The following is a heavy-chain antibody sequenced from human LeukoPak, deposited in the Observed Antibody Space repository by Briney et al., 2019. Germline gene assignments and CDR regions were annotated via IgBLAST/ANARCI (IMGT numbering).Heavy chain of an antibody. CDR3: ARRSGSYYHY. CDR2: INHSGST. J-gene: IGHJ4*02. Sequence: SETLSLTCTVSGGSISSYYWSWIRQPPGKGLEWIGEINHSGSTNYNPSLKSRVTISVDTSKNQFSLKLSSVTAADTAVYYCARRSGSYYHYWGQGTLVTVSS. CDR1: GGSISSYY. V-gene: IGHV4-34*01. D-gene: IGHD1-26*01.